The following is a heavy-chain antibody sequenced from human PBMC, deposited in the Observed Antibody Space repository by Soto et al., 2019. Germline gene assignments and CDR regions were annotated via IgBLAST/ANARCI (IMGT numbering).Heavy chain of an antibody. D-gene: IGHD2-2*02. CDR3: ARFPVPAAIEYYYYYGMDV. J-gene: IGHJ6*02. Sequence: SETLSLTCTVSGGSISSGGYYWSWIRQHPGKGLEWIGYIYYSGSTYYNPSLKSRVTISVDTSKNQFSLKLSSVTAADTAVYYCARFPVPAAIEYYYYYGMDVWGQGTTVPSP. V-gene: IGHV4-31*03. CDR1: GGSISSGGYY. CDR2: IYYSGST.